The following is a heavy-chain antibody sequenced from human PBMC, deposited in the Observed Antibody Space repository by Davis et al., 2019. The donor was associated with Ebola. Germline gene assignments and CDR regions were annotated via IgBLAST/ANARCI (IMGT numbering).Heavy chain of an antibody. CDR3: ARAQFPTTSDH. D-gene: IGHD5-12*01. CDR2: INPHNGNT. Sequence: ASVKVSCKASGYTFTSYGISWVRQAPGQGLEWMGWINPHNGNTNYAQNVQGRVTMTTDTSTSTAYLEVGSLISDDTAVFYCARAQFPTTSDHWGQGTLVTVSS. CDR1: GYTFTSYG. J-gene: IGHJ4*02. V-gene: IGHV1-18*01.